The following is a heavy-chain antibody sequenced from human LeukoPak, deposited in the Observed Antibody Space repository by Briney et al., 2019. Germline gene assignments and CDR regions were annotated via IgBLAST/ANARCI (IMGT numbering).Heavy chain of an antibody. Sequence: GGSLRLSCTASGFTFGDYAMSWVRQAPGKGLEWVGFIRSKAYGGTTEYAASVKGRFTISRDDSKSIAYLQMNSLKTEDTAVYYCTRDRPHITMMPPDVWGQGTTVTVSS. CDR3: TRDRPHITMMPPDV. V-gene: IGHV3-49*04. CDR2: IRSKAYGGTT. CDR1: GFTFGDYA. D-gene: IGHD3-22*01. J-gene: IGHJ6*02.